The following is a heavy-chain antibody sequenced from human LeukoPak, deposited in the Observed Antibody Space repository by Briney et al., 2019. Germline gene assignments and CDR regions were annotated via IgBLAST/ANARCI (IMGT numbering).Heavy chain of an antibody. CDR1: GSSISSSNC. Sequence: SETLSLTCAVSGSSISSSNCWSWVRQPPGKGLEWIGEIYHSGSTNYNPSLKSRVTISVDKSKNQFSLKLSSVTAADTAVYYCARGILGIAVAGYFDYWGQGTLVTVSS. J-gene: IGHJ4*02. CDR2: IYHSGST. CDR3: ARGILGIAVAGYFDY. D-gene: IGHD6-19*01. V-gene: IGHV4-4*02.